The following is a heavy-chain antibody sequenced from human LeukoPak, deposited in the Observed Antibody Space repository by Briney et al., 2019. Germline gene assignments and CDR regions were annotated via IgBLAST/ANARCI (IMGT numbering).Heavy chain of an antibody. CDR1: GGSFSGYY. V-gene: IGHV4-34*01. Sequence: SETLSLTCAVYGGSFSGYYWSWIRQPPGKGLEWIGEINHSGSTNYNPSLKSRVTISVDTSKNQFSLKLGSVTAADTAVYYCAGEWELQEAFDIWGQGTMVTVSS. J-gene: IGHJ3*02. CDR2: INHSGST. D-gene: IGHD1-26*01. CDR3: AGEWELQEAFDI.